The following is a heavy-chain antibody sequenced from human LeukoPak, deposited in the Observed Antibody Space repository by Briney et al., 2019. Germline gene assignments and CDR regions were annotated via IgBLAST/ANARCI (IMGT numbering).Heavy chain of an antibody. CDR1: GFTFSSYG. CDR2: IWYDGSNQ. CDR3: ATLGGNYFDY. D-gene: IGHD3-10*01. Sequence: GGSLRLSCAASGFTFSSYGMRWVRQAPGKGLEWVAVIWYDGSNQYYADSVKGRFTISRDNSKNTLYLQMNSLRAEDTAVYYCATLGGNYFDYWGQGTLVTVSS. J-gene: IGHJ4*02. V-gene: IGHV3-33*01.